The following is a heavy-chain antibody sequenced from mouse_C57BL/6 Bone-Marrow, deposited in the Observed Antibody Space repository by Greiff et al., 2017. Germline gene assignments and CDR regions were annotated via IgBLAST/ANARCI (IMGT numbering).Heavy chain of an antibody. D-gene: IGHD1-1*01. CDR3: APAPLRGWYFDV. J-gene: IGHJ1*03. Sequence: VQLQQSGAELVRPGASVKLSCKASGYTFTDYYINWVKQRPGQGLEWIARIYPGSGNTYYNEKFTGKATLTAEKSSRTAYMQLSSLASEDSAVYVCAPAPLRGWYFDVWGTGTTVTVSS. CDR1: GYTFTDYY. V-gene: IGHV1-76*01. CDR2: IYPGSGNT.